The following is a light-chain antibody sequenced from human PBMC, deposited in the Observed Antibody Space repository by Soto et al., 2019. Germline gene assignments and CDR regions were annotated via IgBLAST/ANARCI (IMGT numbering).Light chain of an antibody. Sequence: EIVLTQSPATLSLSPGERATLSCRASQTVTSGYLAWYQQKPGQAPRPLIYGASSRATGIPDRFSGSGSGTDFTLTISRLEPEDFAVYYCQQYGSSPYTFGQGTKVDIK. CDR2: GAS. CDR3: QQYGSSPYT. CDR1: QTVTSGY. V-gene: IGKV3-20*01. J-gene: IGKJ2*01.